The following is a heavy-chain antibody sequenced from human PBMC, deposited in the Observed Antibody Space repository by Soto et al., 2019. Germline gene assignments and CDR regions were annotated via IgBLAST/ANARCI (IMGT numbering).Heavy chain of an antibody. Sequence: QVQLVESGGGVVQPGRSLRLSCAASGFTFSSYGMHWVRQAPGKGLEWVAVIWYDGSNKYYADSVKGRFTISRDNSKNTLYLQMNSLRAEDTAVYYCARDPGIAVAGTQEVDAFDIWGQGTMVAVSS. V-gene: IGHV3-33*01. D-gene: IGHD6-19*01. CDR3: ARDPGIAVAGTQEVDAFDI. J-gene: IGHJ3*02. CDR2: IWYDGSNK. CDR1: GFTFSSYG.